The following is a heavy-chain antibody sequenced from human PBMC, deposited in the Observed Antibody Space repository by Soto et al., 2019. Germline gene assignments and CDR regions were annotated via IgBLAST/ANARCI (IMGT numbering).Heavy chain of an antibody. D-gene: IGHD2-2*01. Sequence: QVQLQQWGAGLLKPSETLSLTCAVYGGSFSGYYWRWIRQPPGKGLEWIGEINHSGSTNYNPSLKSPVTISVDTSKNQFSLKLSSVTAADTAVYYCARGNYCSSTSCYGSFGYWGQGTLVTVSS. V-gene: IGHV4-34*01. J-gene: IGHJ4*02. CDR3: ARGNYCSSTSCYGSFGY. CDR2: INHSGST. CDR1: GGSFSGYY.